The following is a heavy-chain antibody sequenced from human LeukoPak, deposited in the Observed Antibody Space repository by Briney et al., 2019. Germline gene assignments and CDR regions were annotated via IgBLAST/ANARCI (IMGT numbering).Heavy chain of an antibody. J-gene: IGHJ4*02. CDR3: ARNRWMDY. V-gene: IGHV1-2*02. D-gene: IGHD1-1*01. CDR1: GYTFTDYY. CDR2: INPNSGT. Sequence: ASVKVSCKASGYTFTDYYMHWVRQAPGQGLEWMGWINPNSGTNYAQKFQGRVTMTKDTSMSRTSMELTRLTSDDTAVYYSARNRWMDYWGQGTLVTVSS.